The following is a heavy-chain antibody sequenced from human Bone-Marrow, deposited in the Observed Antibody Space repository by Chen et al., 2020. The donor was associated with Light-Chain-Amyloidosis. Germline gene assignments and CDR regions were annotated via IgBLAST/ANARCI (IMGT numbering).Heavy chain of an antibody. Sequence: DVQLLESGGGLVQPGGSLRLSCVVSGFGFKGYDMNWVRQAPGRGLEWVSGVSETGVRSYYADSVKGRFSISRDNSAKTLYLEMNRLRAEDTARYYCALRLDYWGPGALVIVSS. CDR1: GFGFKGYD. CDR3: ALRLDY. CDR2: VSETGVRS. V-gene: IGHV3-23*01. J-gene: IGHJ4*01. D-gene: IGHD3-16*01.